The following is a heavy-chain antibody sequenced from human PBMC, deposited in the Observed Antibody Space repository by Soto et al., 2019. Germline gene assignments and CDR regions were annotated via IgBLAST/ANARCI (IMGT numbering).Heavy chain of an antibody. CDR2: ISYDGSNK. CDR3: AKGPMDAFDY. V-gene: IGHV3-30*18. CDR1: GFTFSSYG. J-gene: IGHJ4*02. Sequence: QVQLVESGGGVVQPGRSLRLSCAASGFTFSSYGMHWVRQAPGKGLEWVAVISYDGSNKYYADSVKGRFTISRDNSKNTLYLQMTSLRAEDTAVYYCAKGPMDAFDYWGQGTLVTVSS. D-gene: IGHD2-8*01.